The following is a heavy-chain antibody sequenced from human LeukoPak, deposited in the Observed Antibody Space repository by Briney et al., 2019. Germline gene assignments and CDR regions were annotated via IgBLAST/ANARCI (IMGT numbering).Heavy chain of an antibody. CDR3: ARELYYYGSGSYRAFDI. CDR2: IYYSGST. D-gene: IGHD3-10*01. V-gene: IGHV4-59*01. CDR1: GGSINSYY. Sequence: SETLSLTCTVSGGSINSYYWSWIRQPPGKGLEWIGYIYYSGSTNYNPSLKSRVTISVDTSKNQFSLKLSSVTAADTAVYYCARELYYYGSGSYRAFDIWGQGTMVTVSS. J-gene: IGHJ3*02.